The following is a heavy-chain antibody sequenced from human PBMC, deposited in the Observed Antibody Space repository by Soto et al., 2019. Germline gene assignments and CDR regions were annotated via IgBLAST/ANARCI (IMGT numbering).Heavy chain of an antibody. D-gene: IGHD6-25*01. Sequence: QVQLVQSGAEVKKPGSSVKVSCKASGGTFSSYAISWVRQAPGQGLEWMGGIIPIFGTANYAQKFQGRVTITADEPTSTAYMERGSRRSEDTAVYYCARGRRENYYYYCGMDVWGKGPRSPSPQ. CDR2: IIPIFGTA. CDR3: ARGRRENYYYYCGMDV. CDR1: GGTFSSYA. J-gene: IGHJ6*01. V-gene: IGHV1-69*12.